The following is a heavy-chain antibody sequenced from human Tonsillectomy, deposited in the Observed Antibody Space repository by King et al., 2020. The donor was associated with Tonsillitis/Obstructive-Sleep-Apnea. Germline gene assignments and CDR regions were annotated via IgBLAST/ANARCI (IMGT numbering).Heavy chain of an antibody. V-gene: IGHV3-30*03. J-gene: IGHJ1*01. CDR2: ILXXXXQK. CDR3: AXXXXXXXXXXSXXXXSXXXXXXXXXXXXXXXXXSXFPLXXXSXSTXXGTAXXGXLXKDYF. Sequence: VQLVXSGGGVVXPGRXLRLSCXAXGXTXGNXGMHWVRQAPGKGLEWVAVILXXXXQKXXXXXXXGRFSTSRNXPKXXXYLQMTTLXPEDTALYFCAXXXXXXXXXXSXXXXSXXXXXXXXXXXXXXXXXSXFPLXXXSXSTXXGTAXXGXLXKDYF. CDR1: GXTXGNXG.